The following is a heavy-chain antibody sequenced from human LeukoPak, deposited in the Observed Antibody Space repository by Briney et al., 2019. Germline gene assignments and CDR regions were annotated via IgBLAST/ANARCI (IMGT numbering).Heavy chain of an antibody. D-gene: IGHD3-10*01. CDR1: GGSLSGYY. CDR2: INHSGST. Sequence: SETLSLTCGVYGGSLSGYYWSWIRQSPGRGLEWIGEINHSGSTNYNPSLKSRVTISVDTSKNQFSLKLSSVTAADTAVYYCARHRIKYYGSGSYYKGPSIWFDPWGQGTLVTVSS. V-gene: IGHV4-34*01. CDR3: ARHRIKYYGSGSYYKGPSIWFDP. J-gene: IGHJ5*02.